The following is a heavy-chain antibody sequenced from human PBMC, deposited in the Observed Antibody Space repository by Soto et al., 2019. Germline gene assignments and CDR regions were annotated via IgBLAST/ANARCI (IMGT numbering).Heavy chain of an antibody. CDR3: ARISEVGAPLDPFDI. CDR1: GNSFNNW. V-gene: IGHV5-51*01. Sequence: PGESLKISCKGLGNSFNNWIGWVRQMPGKGLEWMGIIYPGDSDTRYSPSFQGQVTISADKSVNTAYLQWSSLKASDTAMYYCARISEVGAPLDPFDIWGQGTMVTVSS. CDR2: IYPGDSDT. J-gene: IGHJ3*02. D-gene: IGHD1-26*01.